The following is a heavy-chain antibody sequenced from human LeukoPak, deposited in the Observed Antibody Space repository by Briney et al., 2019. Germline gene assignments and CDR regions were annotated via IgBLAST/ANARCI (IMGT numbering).Heavy chain of an antibody. CDR3: AEEKAEGWELKRGAFDI. Sequence: PGRSLRLSCAASGFTFSSYAMHWVRQAPGKGLEWVAVISYDGSNKYCADSVKGRFTISRDNSKNTLYLQMNSLRSEDTAVYYCAEEKAEGWELKRGAFDIWGQGTMVTVSS. CDR2: ISYDGSNK. V-gene: IGHV3-30*04. J-gene: IGHJ3*02. CDR1: GFTFSSYA. D-gene: IGHD1-26*01.